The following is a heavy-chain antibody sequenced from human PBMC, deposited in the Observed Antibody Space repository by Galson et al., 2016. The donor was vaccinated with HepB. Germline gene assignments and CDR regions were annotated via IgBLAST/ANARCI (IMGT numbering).Heavy chain of an antibody. J-gene: IGHJ4*01. CDR2: MSDSGGST. Sequence: SLRLSCAASGFTLSNSAMSWVRQAPGKGLEWVSAMSDSGGSTYYADSVKGRFTISRDDSKNTAYLQMNSLKTEDTAVYYCTSLTIFGVVTNYWGQGTLVTVSS. D-gene: IGHD3-3*01. V-gene: IGHV3-23*01. CDR1: GFTLSNSA. CDR3: TSLTIFGVVTNY.